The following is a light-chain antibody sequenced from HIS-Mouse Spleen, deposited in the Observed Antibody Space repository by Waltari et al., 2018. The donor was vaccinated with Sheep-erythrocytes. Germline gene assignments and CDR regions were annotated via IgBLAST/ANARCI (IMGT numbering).Light chain of an antibody. Sequence: QSALTQPPSASGSPGQSVTIPCTGTSSDGGGSNSVSWSQQHPGKAPKLMIYEVSKRPSGVPDRFSGSKSGNTASLTVSGLQAEDEADYYCSSYAGSNNWVFGGGTKLTVL. CDR2: EVS. V-gene: IGLV2-8*01. CDR3: SSYAGSNNWV. J-gene: IGLJ3*02. CDR1: SSDGGGSNS.